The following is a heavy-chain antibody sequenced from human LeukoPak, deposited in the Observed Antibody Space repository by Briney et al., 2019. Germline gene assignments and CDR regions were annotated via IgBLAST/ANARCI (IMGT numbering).Heavy chain of an antibody. J-gene: IGHJ3*02. D-gene: IGHD3-3*01. CDR2: ISGSGGST. CDR1: GFTFSSYA. Sequence: GGSLRLSCAASGFTFSSYAMSWVRQAPGKGLEWVSAISGSGGSTYYADSVKGRFTISRDNSKNTLYLQMNSLRAEDTAVYYCAKDYGSFRGFLEWFGAFDIWVQGTMVTVSS. CDR3: AKDYGSFRGFLEWFGAFDI. V-gene: IGHV3-23*01.